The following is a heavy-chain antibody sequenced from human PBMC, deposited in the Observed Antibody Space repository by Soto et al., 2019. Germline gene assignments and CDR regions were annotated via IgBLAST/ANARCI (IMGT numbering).Heavy chain of an antibody. J-gene: IGHJ6*02. CDR3: ARKLSGAVQGWAYGMDV. D-gene: IGHD1-26*01. CDR2: TYSGGST. Sequence: EVHLVESGGGLMQPGGSLRLSCAASGFTVSTYNMIWVRQAPVKGLEWVSVTYSGGSTQYADSVKGRFTVSRDNSKNTLYLQMIRLRDEDTAVYYCARKLSGAVQGWAYGMDVWGRGTTVTVSS. CDR1: GFTVSTYN. V-gene: IGHV3-53*02.